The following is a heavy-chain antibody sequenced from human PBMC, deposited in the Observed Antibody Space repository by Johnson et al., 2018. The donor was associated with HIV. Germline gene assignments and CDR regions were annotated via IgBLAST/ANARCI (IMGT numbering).Heavy chain of an antibody. D-gene: IGHD3-16*01. CDR2: IQSKTDGGTT. Sequence: VLLVESGGGLVKPGGSLRLSCAASGFTFSNAWMSWVRQAPGKGLAWIGRIQSKTDGGTTDYAASVKGRFTISRDDSKNTLYLQMNSLKTEDTAVYYCSTYAALITMYVEIKGGAFDIWGQGTMVTVSS. CDR1: GFTFSNAW. J-gene: IGHJ3*02. V-gene: IGHV3-15*01. CDR3: STYAALITMYVEIKGGAFDI.